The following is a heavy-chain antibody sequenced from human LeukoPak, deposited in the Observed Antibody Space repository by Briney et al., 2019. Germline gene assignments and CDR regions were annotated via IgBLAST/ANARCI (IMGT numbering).Heavy chain of an antibody. D-gene: IGHD3-22*01. CDR3: AREDSSGYDY. CDR1: GYTFTGYY. J-gene: IGHJ4*02. CDR2: INPNSGGT. V-gene: IGHV1-2*02. Sequence: ASVKVSCKASGYTFTGYYMHWVRQAPGQGLEWMGWINPNSGGTNCAQNFQGRVTMTRDTSISTAYMEVSRPRSDDTAVYYCAREDSSGYDYWGQGTLVTVSS.